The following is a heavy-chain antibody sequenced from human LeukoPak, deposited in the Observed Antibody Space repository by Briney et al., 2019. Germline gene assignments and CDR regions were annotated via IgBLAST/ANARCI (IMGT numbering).Heavy chain of an antibody. CDR3: ARSVGGLAYCGGDCYSYFDY. J-gene: IGHJ4*02. CDR1: GGSFSGYY. V-gene: IGHV4-34*01. Sequence: PSETLSLTCAVYGGSFSGYYWSWIRQPPGKGLEWIGEINHSGSTNYNPSLKSRVTISVDTSKNQFSLKLCSVTAADTAVYYCARSVGGLAYCGGDCYSYFDYWGQGTLVTVSS. D-gene: IGHD2-21*02. CDR2: INHSGST.